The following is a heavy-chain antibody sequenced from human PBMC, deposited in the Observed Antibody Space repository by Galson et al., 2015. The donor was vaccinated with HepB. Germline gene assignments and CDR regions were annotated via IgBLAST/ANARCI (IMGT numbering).Heavy chain of an antibody. V-gene: IGHV3-30*18. J-gene: IGHJ3*02. Sequence: SLRLSCAASGFTFSSYGMHWVRQAPGKGLEWVAVISYDGSNKYYADSVKGRFTISRDNSKNTLYLQMNSLRAEDTAVYYCAKDSYGGNPGNDAFDIWGQGTMVTVSS. D-gene: IGHD4-23*01. CDR1: GFTFSSYG. CDR2: ISYDGSNK. CDR3: AKDSYGGNPGNDAFDI.